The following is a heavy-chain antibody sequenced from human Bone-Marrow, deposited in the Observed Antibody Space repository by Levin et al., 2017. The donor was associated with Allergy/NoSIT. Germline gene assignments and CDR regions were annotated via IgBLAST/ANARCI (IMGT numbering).Heavy chain of an antibody. Sequence: GGSLRLSCAASGFTFSTYAMHWVRQAPGKGLEWVTIISNDGTKKYYADSVKGRFTISRDNSKNSIYLEMNSLRAEDTAVYFCAREGGLTGTGDYWGQGTLVTVSS. CDR3: AREGGLTGTGDY. J-gene: IGHJ4*02. D-gene: IGHD1/OR15-1a*01. CDR1: GFTFSTYA. V-gene: IGHV3-30*04. CDR2: ISNDGTKK.